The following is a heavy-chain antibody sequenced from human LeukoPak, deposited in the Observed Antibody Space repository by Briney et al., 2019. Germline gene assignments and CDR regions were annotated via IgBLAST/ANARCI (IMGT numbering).Heavy chain of an antibody. D-gene: IGHD4-17*01. CDR2: INSDGSST. V-gene: IGHV3-74*01. J-gene: IGHJ4*02. CDR3: ASPGRNDYGDSPFDY. Sequence: GGSLRLSCAASGFTFNTYWMHWVRQAPGKGLVWVSRINSDGSSTSYADSVKGRFTISRDNAKNTLYLQMNSLRAEDTAVYYCASPGRNDYGDSPFDYWGQGTLVTVSS. CDR1: GFTFNTYW.